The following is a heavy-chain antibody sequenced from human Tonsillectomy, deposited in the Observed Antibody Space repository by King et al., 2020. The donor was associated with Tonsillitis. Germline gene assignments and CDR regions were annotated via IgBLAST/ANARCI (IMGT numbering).Heavy chain of an antibody. D-gene: IGHD2-8*02. J-gene: IGHJ6*02. Sequence: VQLVESGGGVVQPGGSLRLSCKVSGFNFINYGIQWVRQAPGKGLEWVAVIPHDGSETHYAESVKGRFIVSRDNSESTTYLHLNSLRVEDTAVYYCARTSTYAAGSGPLYWYGSMDVWGRGTTVTVSS. CDR1: GFNFINYG. V-gene: IGHV3-30*03. CDR2: IPHDGSET. CDR3: ARTSTYAAGSGPLYWYGSMDV.